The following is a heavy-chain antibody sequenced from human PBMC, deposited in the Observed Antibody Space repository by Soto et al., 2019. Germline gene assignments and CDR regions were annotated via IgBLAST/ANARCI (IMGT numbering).Heavy chain of an antibody. CDR3: ARDLPYSYYNYYYYYYMDV. CDR2: IKQDGSEK. Sequence: GGSLRLSCAASGFTFSSYWMSWVRQAPGKGLEWVANIKQDGSEKYYVDSVKGRFTISRDNAKNSLYLQMNSLRAEDTAVYYCARDLPYSYYNYYYYYYMDVWGKGTTVTVSS. CDR1: GFTFSSYW. J-gene: IGHJ6*03. D-gene: IGHD3-10*01. V-gene: IGHV3-7*01.